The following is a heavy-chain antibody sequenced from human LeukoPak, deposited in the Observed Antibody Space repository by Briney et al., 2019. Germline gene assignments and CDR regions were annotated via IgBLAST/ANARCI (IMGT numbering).Heavy chain of an antibody. CDR3: ARRRYCSSTSCYFAFDI. J-gene: IGHJ3*02. CDR1: GYNFTSYW. V-gene: IGHV5-51*01. D-gene: IGHD2-2*01. CDR2: IYPGDSDT. Sequence: GESLKISCKGSGYNFTSYWIGWVRQMPGKGLEWMGIIYPGDSDTRYSPSFQGQVTISADKSISTAYLQWSSLKASDTAMYYCARRRYCSSTSCYFAFDIWGQGTMVTVSS.